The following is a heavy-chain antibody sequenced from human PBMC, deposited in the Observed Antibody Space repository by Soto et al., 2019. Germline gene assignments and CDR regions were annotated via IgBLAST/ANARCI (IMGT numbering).Heavy chain of an antibody. CDR1: GFTFSSYG. D-gene: IGHD3-22*01. Sequence: QVQLVESGGGVVQPXRSLRLSCAASGFTFSSYGMHWVRQAPGKGLEWVAVISYDGSNKYYADSVKGRFIIIRDNXXXXXXXXXXXXXXXXXXXXXXXKDRGYSDSRVPHGRLLLDAFDIWGQGTMVIVSS. V-gene: IGHV3-30*03. J-gene: IGHJ3*02. CDR2: ISYDGSNK. CDR3: XKDRGYSDSRVPHGRLLLDAFDI.